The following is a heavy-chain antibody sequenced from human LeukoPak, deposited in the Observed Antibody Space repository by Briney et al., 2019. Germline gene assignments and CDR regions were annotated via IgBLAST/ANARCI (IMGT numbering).Heavy chain of an antibody. CDR2: IIPIFGTP. J-gene: IGHJ5*02. D-gene: IGHD2/OR15-2a*01. V-gene: IGHV1-69*01. CDR1: GGTFSSYA. CDR3: ARDLGTTSYNWFDP. Sequence: SVKVSFKASGGTFSSYAITWVRQAPGQGLEWMGGIIPIFGTPNYAQKFQGRVTITADESTSTAYMELSSLRSEDTAVYYCARDLGTTSYNWFDPWGQGTLVTVSS.